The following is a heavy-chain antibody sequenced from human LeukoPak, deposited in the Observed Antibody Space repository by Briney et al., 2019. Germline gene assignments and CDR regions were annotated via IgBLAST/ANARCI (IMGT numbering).Heavy chain of an antibody. CDR2: IYSGGST. CDR3: ARDRTGQQLISRKEYYYMDV. V-gene: IGHV3-66*01. J-gene: IGHJ6*03. CDR1: GFTVSSNY. D-gene: IGHD4-11*01. Sequence: PGGSLRLSCAASGFTVSSNYMSWVRQAPGKGLEWDSIIYSGGSTYYADSVKGRFTISRDNSKNTLYLQMNSLRAEDTAVYYCARDRTGQQLISRKEYYYMDVWGKGTTVTIFS.